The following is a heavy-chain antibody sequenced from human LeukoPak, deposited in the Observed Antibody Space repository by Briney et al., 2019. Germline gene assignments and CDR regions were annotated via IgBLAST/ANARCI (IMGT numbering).Heavy chain of an antibody. D-gene: IGHD1-1*01. Sequence: SETLSLTCTVSGYSISSGYYWGWIRQPPGKGLEWIGSIYHSGSTYYNPSLKSRLTVSLDTSKNQFSLKLSSVDAADTAVYYCARDGEKGTTWGFDYWGQGTLVTVSS. CDR1: GYSISSGYY. V-gene: IGHV4-38-2*02. CDR3: ARDGEKGTTWGFDY. J-gene: IGHJ4*02. CDR2: IYHSGST.